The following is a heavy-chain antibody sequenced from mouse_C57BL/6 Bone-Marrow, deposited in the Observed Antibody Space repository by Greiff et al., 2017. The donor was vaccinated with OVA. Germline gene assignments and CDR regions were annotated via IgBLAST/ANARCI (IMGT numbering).Heavy chain of an antibody. D-gene: IGHD2-3*01. V-gene: IGHV1-15*01. CDR1: GYTFTDYE. Sequence: QVHVKQSGAELVRPGASVTLSCKASGYTFTDYEMHWVKQTPVHGLEWIGAIDPETGGTAYNQKFKGKAILTADKSSSTAYMELRSLTSEDSAVYYCTRRWLLLWYFDVWGTGTTVTVSS. CDR2: IDPETGGT. J-gene: IGHJ1*03. CDR3: TRRWLLLWYFDV.